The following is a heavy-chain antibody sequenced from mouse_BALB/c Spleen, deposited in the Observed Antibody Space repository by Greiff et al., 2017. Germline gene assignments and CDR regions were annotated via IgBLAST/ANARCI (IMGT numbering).Heavy chain of an antibody. V-gene: IGHV5-9-3*01. CDR1: GFTFSSYA. D-gene: IGHD2-4*01. CDR2: ISSGGSYT. J-gene: IGHJ3*01. CDR3: ARRGYDYDGAWFAY. Sequence: EVHLVESGGGLVKPGGSLKLSCAASGFTFSSYAMSWVRQTPEKRLEWVATISSGGSYTYYPDSVKGRFTISRDNAKNTLYLQMSSLRSEDTAMYYCARRGYDYDGAWFAYWGQGTLVTVSA.